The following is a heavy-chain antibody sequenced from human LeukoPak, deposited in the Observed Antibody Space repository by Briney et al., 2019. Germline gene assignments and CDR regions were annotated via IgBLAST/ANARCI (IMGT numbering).Heavy chain of an antibody. D-gene: IGHD2-21*02. Sequence: SETLSLTCTVSGGSISSYYWSWIRQPPGKGLEWIGYIYYSGSTNYNPSLKSRVTISVDTSKNQFSLKLSSVTAADTPVYYCARGRGGDYEHWGQGTLVTVSS. CDR2: IYYSGST. J-gene: IGHJ4*02. CDR3: ARGRGGDYEH. CDR1: GGSISSYY. V-gene: IGHV4-59*01.